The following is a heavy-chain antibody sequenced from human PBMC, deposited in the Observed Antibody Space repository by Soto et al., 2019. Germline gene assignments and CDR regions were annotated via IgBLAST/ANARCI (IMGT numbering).Heavy chain of an antibody. D-gene: IGHD3-10*01. CDR1: GDSISSYY. Sequence: QVQLQESGPGLVKPSETLSLTCTVSGDSISSYYWSWIRQPAGKGLEWIGRIYTSGSTNYNPSLTSLVTMSVDKSKSPFSLKLSAVTAADPAVYYCAREGTMVRGVIYDYYGMDVWGQGTTVTVSS. CDR2: IYTSGST. V-gene: IGHV4-4*07. J-gene: IGHJ6*02. CDR3: AREGTMVRGVIYDYYGMDV.